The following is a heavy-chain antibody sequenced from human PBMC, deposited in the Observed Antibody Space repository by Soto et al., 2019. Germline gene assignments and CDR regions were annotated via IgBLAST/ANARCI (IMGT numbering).Heavy chain of an antibody. CDR2: IYYSGST. CDR1: GGSISSYY. CDR3: ARGLLRWSSFDY. D-gene: IGHD4-17*01. J-gene: IGHJ4*02. Sequence: QVQLQESGPGLVKPSETLSLTCTVSGGSISSYYWSWIRQPPGKGLEWIGYIYYSGSTNYNPSLKSRVTISVDTSKNQFSLKLSSVTAADTAVYYCARGLLRWSSFDYWGQGTLVTVSS. V-gene: IGHV4-59*01.